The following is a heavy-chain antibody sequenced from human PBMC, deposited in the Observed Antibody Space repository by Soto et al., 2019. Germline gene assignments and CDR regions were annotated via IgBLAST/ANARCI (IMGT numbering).Heavy chain of an antibody. Sequence: QVQLEQSGAEVKEPGSSVKVACKASEGTFSRSAISWVRQAPGQGLEWMGGIIPILDSATYAQKFQGRLTITADESTSSAYPELTSLNSDDTAVYYCATDMSFEYWGQGTLVTVSS. CDR3: ATDMSFEY. J-gene: IGHJ4*02. V-gene: IGHV1-69*01. CDR2: IIPILDSA. D-gene: IGHD3-10*02. CDR1: EGTFSRSA.